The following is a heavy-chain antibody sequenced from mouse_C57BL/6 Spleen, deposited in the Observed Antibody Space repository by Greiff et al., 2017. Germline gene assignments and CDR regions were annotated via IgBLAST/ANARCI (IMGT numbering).Heavy chain of an antibody. D-gene: IGHD1-1*01. J-gene: IGHJ2*01. CDR2: IHPNSGST. V-gene: IGHV1-64*01. CDR1: GYTFTSYW. CDR3: ARYYGSSLYYFDY. Sequence: QVQLQQPGAELVKPGASVKLSCKASGYTFTSYWMHWVKQRPGQGLEWIGMIHPNSGSTNYNAKFKSKDTLTVDKSSSTAYLQLSSLTSEDSAVYDCARYYGSSLYYFDYWGQGTTLTVSS.